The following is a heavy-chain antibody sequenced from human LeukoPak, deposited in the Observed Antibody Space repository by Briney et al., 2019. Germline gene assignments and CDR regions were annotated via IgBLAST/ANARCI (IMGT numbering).Heavy chain of an antibody. CDR2: ISGSGGSA. CDR1: GFTFSSYA. Sequence: GGSLRLSCAASGFTFSSYAMSWVRQAPGKGLEWVSAISGSGGSAYYADSVKGRFTISRDNSKNTLYLQMNSLRAEDTAVYYCAKLGYSYGYDGESYFDYWGQGTLVTVSS. V-gene: IGHV3-23*01. CDR3: AKLGYSYGYDGESYFDY. J-gene: IGHJ4*02. D-gene: IGHD5-18*01.